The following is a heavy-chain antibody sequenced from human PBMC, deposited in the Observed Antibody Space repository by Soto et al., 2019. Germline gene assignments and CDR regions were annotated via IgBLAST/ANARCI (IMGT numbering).Heavy chain of an antibody. J-gene: IGHJ5*02. Sequence: SETLSLTCTVSGGSISSYYWSWIRQPAGKGLEWIGRIYTSGSTNYNPSLKSRVTMSVDTSKNQFSLKLSSVTAADTAVYYCARSAGGCSWYWWFDPWGQVTLVTVSS. V-gene: IGHV4-4*07. CDR2: IYTSGST. CDR1: GGSISSYY. CDR3: ARSAGGCSWYWWFDP. D-gene: IGHD6-13*01.